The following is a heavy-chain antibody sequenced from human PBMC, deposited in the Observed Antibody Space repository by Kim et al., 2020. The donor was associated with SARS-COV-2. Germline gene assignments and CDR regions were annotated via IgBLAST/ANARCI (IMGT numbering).Heavy chain of an antibody. V-gene: IGHV5-10-1*01. CDR2: IDPSDSYT. CDR3: ARGSVVTYSPFDY. D-gene: IGHD2-15*01. J-gene: IGHJ4*02. Sequence: GESLKISCKGSGYSFTSYWISWVRQMPGKGLEWMGRIDPSDSYTNYSPSFQCHVTISADKSISTAYLQWSSLKASDTAMYYCARGSVVTYSPFDYWGQGTLVTVSS. CDR1: GYSFTSYW.